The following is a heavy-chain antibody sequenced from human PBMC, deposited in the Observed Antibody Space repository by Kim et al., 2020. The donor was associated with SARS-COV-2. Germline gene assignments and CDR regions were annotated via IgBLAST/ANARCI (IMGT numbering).Heavy chain of an antibody. CDR2: ISADSGDT. Sequence: ASVKVSCKSSGYTFTSYGMNWVRQAPGQGLEWMGWISADSGDTKYAQKLQDRVTMTTDTSTRTVYMELRNLKSNDTAVYYCARRDRYYPQQYDMDIWGQGTTVIVSS. V-gene: IGHV1-18*01. CDR1: GYTFTSYG. J-gene: IGHJ6*02. D-gene: IGHD3-10*01. CDR3: ARRDRYYPQQYDMDI.